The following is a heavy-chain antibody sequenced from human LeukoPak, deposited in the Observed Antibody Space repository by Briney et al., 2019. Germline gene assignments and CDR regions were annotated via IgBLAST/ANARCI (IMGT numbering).Heavy chain of an antibody. D-gene: IGHD3-10*01. V-gene: IGHV3-23*01. CDR2: ISGSGGNT. Sequence: PGGSLRLSCAASGFTFSSYSMNWVRQAPGKGLEWVSGISGSGGNTYYTDSVRGRFTISRDNSKNTLYLQMNSLRAEDTAVYYCARGGAQFGEWYYYMDVWGKGTTVTVSS. CDR3: ARGGAQFGEWYYYMDV. CDR1: GFTFSSYS. J-gene: IGHJ6*03.